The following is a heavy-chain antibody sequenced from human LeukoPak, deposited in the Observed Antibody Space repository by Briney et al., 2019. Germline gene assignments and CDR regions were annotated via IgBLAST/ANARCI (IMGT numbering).Heavy chain of an antibody. J-gene: IGHJ4*02. CDR3: AKDIKYYGSGRAFDY. CDR2: IRYDGSNK. CDR1: GFTFSTYS. V-gene: IGHV3-30*02. D-gene: IGHD3-10*01. Sequence: PGGSLRLSCAASGFTFSTYSMNWVRQAPGKGLEWVAFIRYDGSNKYYADSVKGRFTISRDNSKNTLYLQMNSLRAEDTAVYYCAKDIKYYGSGRAFDYWGQGTLVTVSS.